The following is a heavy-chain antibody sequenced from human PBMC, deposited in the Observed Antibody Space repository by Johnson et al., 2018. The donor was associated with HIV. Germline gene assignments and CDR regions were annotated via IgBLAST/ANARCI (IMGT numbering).Heavy chain of an antibody. CDR1: GFTFSSYG. CDR3: AKERGYDSSGYNRWYVPDAFDV. CDR2: IRYDGSNK. Sequence: QVQLVESGGGVVQPGGSLRLSCAASGFTFSSYGMHWVRQAPGKGLEWVAFIRYDGSNKYYADSVKGRFTISRDNSRNTMYLQMNSLRAEDTAVYYCAKERGYDSSGYNRWYVPDAFDVWGQGTVVTVSS. V-gene: IGHV3-30*02. D-gene: IGHD3-22*01. J-gene: IGHJ3*01.